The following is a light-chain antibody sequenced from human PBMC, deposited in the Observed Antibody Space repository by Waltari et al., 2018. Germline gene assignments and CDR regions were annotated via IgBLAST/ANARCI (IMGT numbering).Light chain of an antibody. Sequence: QSALTQPASVYGSPGQSITISCTGTSSDVGGYNYVSWYQQPPGKAPKLMIYWVSNRPSGVSNRFSGSKSGNTASLTISGLQAEDEADYYCSSYTSSGTVVFGGGTKLTVL. V-gene: IGLV2-14*01. CDR1: SSDVGGYNY. CDR3: SSYTSSGTVV. J-gene: IGLJ2*01. CDR2: WVS.